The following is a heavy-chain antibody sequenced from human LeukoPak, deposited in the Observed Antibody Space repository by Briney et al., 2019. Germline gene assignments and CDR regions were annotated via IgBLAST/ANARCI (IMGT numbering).Heavy chain of an antibody. V-gene: IGHV3-53*01. J-gene: IGHJ4*02. Sequence: AGGSLRLSCAASGFTVSSNYMSWVRQAPGKGLEWVSVIYSGGSTYYADSVKGRFTISRDNSKNTLYLQMNSLRAEDTAVYYCARVNGGNRYFDYWGQETLVTVSS. CDR3: ARVNGGNRYFDY. D-gene: IGHD4-23*01. CDR2: IYSGGST. CDR1: GFTVSSNY.